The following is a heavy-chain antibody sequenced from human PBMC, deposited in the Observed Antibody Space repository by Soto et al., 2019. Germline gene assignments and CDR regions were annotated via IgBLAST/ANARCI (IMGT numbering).Heavy chain of an antibody. J-gene: IGHJ4*02. CDR2: ISGSGGST. D-gene: IGHD6-19*01. CDR1: GFTFSSYA. Sequence: PGGSLRLSCAASGFTFSSYAMSWVRQAPGKGLEWVSAISGSGGSTYYADSVKGRFTISRDNSKNTLYLQMNSLRAEDTAVYYCAKLGCGIAVAGTCRYFDYWGQGTLVTVSS. V-gene: IGHV3-23*01. CDR3: AKLGCGIAVAGTCRYFDY.